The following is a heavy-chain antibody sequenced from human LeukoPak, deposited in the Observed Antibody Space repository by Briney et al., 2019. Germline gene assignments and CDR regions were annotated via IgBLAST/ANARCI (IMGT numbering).Heavy chain of an antibody. V-gene: IGHV1-8*01. CDR2: MNPNSGNT. D-gene: IGHD2-2*01. J-gene: IGHJ3*02. CDR3: AKVVPAAHDAFDI. Sequence: ASVKVSCKASGYTFTSYDINWVRQATGQGLEWMGWMNPNSGNTGYAQKFQGGVTMTRNTSISTAYMELSSLRSEDTAVYYCAKVVPAAHDAFDIWGQGTMVTVSS. CDR1: GYTFTSYD.